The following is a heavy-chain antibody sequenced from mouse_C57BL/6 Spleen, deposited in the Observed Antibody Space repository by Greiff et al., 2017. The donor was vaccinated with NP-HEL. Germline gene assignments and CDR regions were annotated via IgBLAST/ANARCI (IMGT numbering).Heavy chain of an antibody. D-gene: IGHD2-4*01. J-gene: IGHJ4*01. Sequence: DVMLVESGGGLVKPGGSLKLSCAASGFTFSDYGMHWVRQAPEKGLEWVAYISSGSSTIYYADTVKGRFTISRDNAKNTLFLQMTSLRSEDTAMYYCARERAYYDDAMDYWGQGTSVTVSS. CDR1: GFTFSDYG. V-gene: IGHV5-17*01. CDR2: ISSGSSTI. CDR3: ARERAYYDDAMDY.